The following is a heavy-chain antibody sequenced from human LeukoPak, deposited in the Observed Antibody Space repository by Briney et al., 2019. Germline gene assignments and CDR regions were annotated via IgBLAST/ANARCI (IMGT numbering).Heavy chain of an antibody. Sequence: SETLSLTCTVSGGSISGYYWSWIRQPPGKGLDWIGYIYYSGSTNYNPSLKSRVTISVDRSKNQFSLNVSSVTAADTAVYYCARGISDYDYVWGSYRSHNFDYWGQGTLVTVSS. J-gene: IGHJ4*02. CDR3: ARGISDYDYVWGSYRSHNFDY. CDR1: GGSISGYY. V-gene: IGHV4-59*08. CDR2: IYYSGST. D-gene: IGHD3-16*02.